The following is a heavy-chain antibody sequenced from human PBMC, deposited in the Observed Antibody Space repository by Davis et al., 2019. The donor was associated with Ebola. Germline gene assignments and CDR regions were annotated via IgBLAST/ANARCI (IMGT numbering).Heavy chain of an antibody. Sequence: GGSLRLSCAASGFTFSSYEMNWVRQAPGKGLEWVSYISSSGSTIYYADSVKGRFTISRDNAKNSLYLQMNSLRAEDTAVYYCARGFLEWLHNWFDPWGQGTLVTASS. CDR3: ARGFLEWLHNWFDP. D-gene: IGHD3-3*01. J-gene: IGHJ5*02. CDR2: ISSSGSTI. V-gene: IGHV3-48*03. CDR1: GFTFSSYE.